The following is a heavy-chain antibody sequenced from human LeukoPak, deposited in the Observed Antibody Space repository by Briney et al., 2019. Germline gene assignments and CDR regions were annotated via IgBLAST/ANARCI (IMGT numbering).Heavy chain of an antibody. V-gene: IGHV3-23*01. CDR3: AKCPGAYDSSGYYAY. CDR1: GFTFSSYA. J-gene: IGHJ4*02. CDR2: ISGSGGST. D-gene: IGHD3-22*01. Sequence: GGSLRLSFAASGFTFSSYAMSWVRQAPGKGLEWVSAISGSGGSTYYADSVKGRFTISRDNSKNTLYLQMNSLRAEDTAVYYCAKCPGAYDSSGYYAYWGQGTLVTVSS.